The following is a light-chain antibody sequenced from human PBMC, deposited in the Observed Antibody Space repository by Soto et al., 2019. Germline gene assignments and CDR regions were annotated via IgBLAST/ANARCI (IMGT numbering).Light chain of an antibody. Sequence: QSALTQPASVSGSPGQSITISCTGTSSDVGGYNYVSWYQQLPGKAPKLMIYEVSNRPSGVSNRFSGSKSGNTASLTNSGLQAEDEADYYCSSYTGSSTPYVFGTGTKLTVL. CDR1: SSDVGGYNY. CDR2: EVS. CDR3: SSYTGSSTPYV. J-gene: IGLJ1*01. V-gene: IGLV2-14*01.